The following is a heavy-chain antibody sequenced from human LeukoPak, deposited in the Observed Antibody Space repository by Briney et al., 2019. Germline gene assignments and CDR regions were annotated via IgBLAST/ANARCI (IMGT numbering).Heavy chain of an antibody. V-gene: IGHV4-61*02. D-gene: IGHD1-26*01. CDR2: IYTSGST. Sequence: IPSQTLSLTCAVSGFSISSGSYYWGWLRQPAGKGLEWVVRIYTSGSTNYNPALKSRITISVDTSKNQFSLKLSSVTAADTAVYYCARSYSGSYPGYFDCWGQGTLVTVSS. CDR1: GFSISSGSYY. J-gene: IGHJ4*02. CDR3: ARSYSGSYPGYFDC.